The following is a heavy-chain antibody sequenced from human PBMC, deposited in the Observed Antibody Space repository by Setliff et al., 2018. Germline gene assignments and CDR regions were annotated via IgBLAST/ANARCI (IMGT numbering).Heavy chain of an antibody. CDR2: VFSGDSDT. Sequence: PGESLKISCKGSGYRFTTYWIGWVSQMPGKGLEWMWIVFSGDSDTRYSPSFQGQVTMSADKSINTAYLQWSSLKASDTAMYYCARLGAPASHDAFDIWGQGTMITVSS. V-gene: IGHV5-51*01. D-gene: IGHD6-25*01. CDR3: ARLGAPASHDAFDI. CDR1: GYRFTTYW. J-gene: IGHJ3*02.